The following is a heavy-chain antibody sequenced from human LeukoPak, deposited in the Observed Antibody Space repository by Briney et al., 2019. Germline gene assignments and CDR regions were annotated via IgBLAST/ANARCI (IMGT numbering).Heavy chain of an antibody. CDR3: AGVGMIVGADY. Sequence: GGSLRLSCAASGFTFSNEMNWVRQAPGKGLEWVSYISSSGSTIYYADSVKGRFTISGDNAKNSLYLQMNSLRAEDTAVYYCAGVGMIVGADYWGQGTPVTVSS. CDR2: ISSSGSTI. V-gene: IGHV3-48*03. J-gene: IGHJ4*02. CDR1: GFTFSNE. D-gene: IGHD1-26*01.